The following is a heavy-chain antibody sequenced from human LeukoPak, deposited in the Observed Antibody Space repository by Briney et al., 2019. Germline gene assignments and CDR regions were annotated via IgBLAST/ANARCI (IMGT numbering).Heavy chain of an antibody. Sequence: GASVKVSCDTSAHRFTGYYLHWVRQVPGQGFEWMGWIDPNSDGTNYARKFQGRVTLTRDPSISTAYMEMTSLRSDDTAVYYCAAGRGLTITDAFDLWGQGTLVTVPS. CDR3: AAGRGLTITDAFDL. D-gene: IGHD1/OR15-1a*01. V-gene: IGHV1-2*02. J-gene: IGHJ3*01. CDR2: IDPNSDGT. CDR1: AHRFTGYY.